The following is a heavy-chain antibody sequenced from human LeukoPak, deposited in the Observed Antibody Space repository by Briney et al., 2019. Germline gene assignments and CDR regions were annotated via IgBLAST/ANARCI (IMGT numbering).Heavy chain of an antibody. V-gene: IGHV3-43D*03. CDR1: GFTFEDYA. CDR2: IDWHGGNS. Sequence: PGGSLRLSCAVSGFTFEDYAMHWVRQAPGKGLEWVSLIDWHGGNSCYADSVKGRFTISRDNSKNSLYLQMNSVRPEDTALYYCAKVKDPGDYYYYMDVWGKGTTVTVSS. J-gene: IGHJ6*03. CDR3: AKVKDPGDYYYYMDV.